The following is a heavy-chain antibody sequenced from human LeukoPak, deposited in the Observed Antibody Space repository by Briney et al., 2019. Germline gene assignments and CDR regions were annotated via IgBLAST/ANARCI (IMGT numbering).Heavy chain of an antibody. CDR3: ARDPKDGYSSSWSGYFDY. Sequence: PSQTLSLTCTVSGGSISSGSYYWSWIRQPAGKGLEWIGRIYTSGSTNYNPSLKSRVTISVDTSKNQFSLNLSSVTAADTAVYYCARDPKDGYSSSWSGYFDYWGQGTLVTVSS. V-gene: IGHV4-61*02. J-gene: IGHJ4*02. CDR2: IYTSGST. D-gene: IGHD6-13*01. CDR1: GGSISSGSYY.